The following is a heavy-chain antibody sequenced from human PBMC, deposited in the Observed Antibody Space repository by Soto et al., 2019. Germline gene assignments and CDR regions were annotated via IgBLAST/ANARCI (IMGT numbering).Heavy chain of an antibody. CDR1: GFTFSSYG. Sequence: PGGSLRLSCAASGFTFSSYGMHWVRQAPGKGLEWVAVISYDGSNKCYADSVKGRFTISRDNSKNTLYLQMNSLRAEDTAVYYCAKEHYYDSSGYYPVYFDYWGQGTLVTVSS. V-gene: IGHV3-30*18. CDR3: AKEHYYDSSGYYPVYFDY. CDR2: ISYDGSNK. D-gene: IGHD3-22*01. J-gene: IGHJ4*02.